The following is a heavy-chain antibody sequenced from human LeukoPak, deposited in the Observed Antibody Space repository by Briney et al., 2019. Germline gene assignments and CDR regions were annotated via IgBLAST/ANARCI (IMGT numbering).Heavy chain of an antibody. CDR3: AKELRYDFWSGYLRLGFDWFDP. CDR1: GFTFSSYA. J-gene: IGHJ5*02. V-gene: IGHV3-23*01. Sequence: GGSLRLSCAASGFTFSSYAMSWVRQAPGKGLEWVSAISGSGGSTYYADSVKGRFTISRDNSKNTLYLQMNSLRAEDTAVYYCAKELRYDFWSGYLRLGFDWFDPWGQGTLDTVSS. CDR2: ISGSGGST. D-gene: IGHD3-3*01.